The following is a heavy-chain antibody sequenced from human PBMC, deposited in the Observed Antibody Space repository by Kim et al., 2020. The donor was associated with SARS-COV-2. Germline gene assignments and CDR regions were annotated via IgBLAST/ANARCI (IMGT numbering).Heavy chain of an antibody. V-gene: IGHV4-59*01. CDR3: ARENYGGNPYGMDV. D-gene: IGHD4-17*01. Sequence: SETLSLTCTVSGGSISSYYWSWIRQPPGKGLEWIGYIYYSGSTNYNPSLKSRVTISVDTSKNQFSLKLSSVTAADTAVYYCARENYGGNPYGMDVWGQGTTVTVSS. CDR2: IYYSGST. J-gene: IGHJ6*02. CDR1: GGSISSYY.